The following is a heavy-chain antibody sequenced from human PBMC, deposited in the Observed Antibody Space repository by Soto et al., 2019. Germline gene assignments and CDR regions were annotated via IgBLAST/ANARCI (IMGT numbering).Heavy chain of an antibody. CDR2: ISAYNGNT. V-gene: IGHV1-18*01. Sequence: QVQLVQSGAEVKKPGASVKVSCKASGYTFTNYGISWVRQAPGQGLEWMGWISAYNGNTKYAQKLQGRVTMTTDTYTRTAYMELRSLRYDDTAVYYCARGVGSGSYYNQYTWFDPWGQGTLVTVSS. D-gene: IGHD3-10*01. CDR1: GYTFTNYG. J-gene: IGHJ5*02. CDR3: ARGVGSGSYYNQYTWFDP.